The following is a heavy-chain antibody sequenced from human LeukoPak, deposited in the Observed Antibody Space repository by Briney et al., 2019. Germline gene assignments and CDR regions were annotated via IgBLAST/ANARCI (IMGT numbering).Heavy chain of an antibody. V-gene: IGHV3-23*01. D-gene: IGHD5-24*01. J-gene: IGHJ3*02. CDR1: GITFSNSA. Sequence: PGGSLRLSCVPSGITFSNSALNWVRQAPGKGLEWVATITKNGDQTYYADSAKGLFTISRDTFRDTLYLQMNSLRAEDTAVYHCVKSAGKDGYRDVFDIWGQGTVVTVSS. CDR2: ITKNGDQT. CDR3: VKSAGKDGYRDVFDI.